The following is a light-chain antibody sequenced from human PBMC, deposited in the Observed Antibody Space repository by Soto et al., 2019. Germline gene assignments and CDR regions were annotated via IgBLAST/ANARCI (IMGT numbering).Light chain of an antibody. CDR2: GNI. J-gene: IGLJ2*01. CDR3: QSYDSSLSGVV. CDR1: SSNIGVGYE. V-gene: IGLV1-40*01. Sequence: QSVLTQPPSVSGAPGQRVTISCTGSSSNIGVGYEVHWYQQLPGTAPKLLIYGNIYRPSGVPDRFSGSKSDASVSLAITGLQAEDEADYHCQSYDSSLSGVVFGGGTKLTVL.